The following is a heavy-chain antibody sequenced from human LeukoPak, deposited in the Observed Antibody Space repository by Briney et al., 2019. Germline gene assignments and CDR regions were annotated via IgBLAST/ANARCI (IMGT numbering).Heavy chain of an antibody. CDR1: GFTFSSYG. D-gene: IGHD6-19*01. V-gene: IGHV3-23*01. J-gene: IGHJ4*02. Sequence: VGSLRLSCAASGFTFSSYGMSWVRQAPGKGLEWVSAISGSGGSTYYADSVKGRFTISRDNSKNTLYLQMNSLRAEDTAVYYCAYSSGWYETYFDYWGQGTLVTVSS. CDR3: AYSSGWYETYFDY. CDR2: ISGSGGST.